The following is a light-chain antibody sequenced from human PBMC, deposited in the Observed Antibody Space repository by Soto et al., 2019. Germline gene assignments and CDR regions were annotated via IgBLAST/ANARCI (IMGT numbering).Light chain of an antibody. Sequence: QSVLTQPASVSGSPGQSITISCTGTSSDVGGYNYVSWYQQHPGKAPKLMIYDVSNRPSGVSNRFSGSKSGNTASLTISGLQAEDEADHYSSSYXSSSKVFGTGTKVTVL. CDR1: SSDVGGYNY. CDR3: SSYXSSSKV. V-gene: IGLV2-14*01. J-gene: IGLJ1*01. CDR2: DVS.